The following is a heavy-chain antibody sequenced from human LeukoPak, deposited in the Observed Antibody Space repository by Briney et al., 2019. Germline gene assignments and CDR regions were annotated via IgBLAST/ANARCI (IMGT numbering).Heavy chain of an antibody. CDR3: ASGAGEASHFDY. CDR2: INHSGST. J-gene: IGHJ4*02. V-gene: IGHV4-34*01. D-gene: IGHD3-16*01. CDR1: GGSFSGYY. Sequence: SETLSLTCAVYGGSFSGYYWSWIRQPPGKGLEWIGEINHSGSTNYNPSLKSRVTISVDTSKNQFSLKLSSVTAADTAVYYCASGAGEASHFDYWGQGTLVTVSS.